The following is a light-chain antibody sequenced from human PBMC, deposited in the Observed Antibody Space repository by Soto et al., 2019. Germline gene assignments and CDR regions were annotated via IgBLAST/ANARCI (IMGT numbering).Light chain of an antibody. CDR2: GAS. Sequence: IQMTRSPSTLSASVGDIVTITCRAGRDTNYWLAWYQQKAGSAPKLLIYGASTLASGVPSRFSGSGSGTEFTLTISSLQPDDSATYFCQRYNDKFGQGTKVDIK. J-gene: IGKJ1*01. V-gene: IGKV1-5*01. CDR3: QRYNDK. CDR1: RDTNYW.